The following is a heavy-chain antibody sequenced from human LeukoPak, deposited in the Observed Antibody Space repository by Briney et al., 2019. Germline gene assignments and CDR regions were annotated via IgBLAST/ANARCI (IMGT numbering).Heavy chain of an antibody. D-gene: IGHD3-9*01. CDR1: GYTFTSYD. CDR3: ARSDYDILTGYYYFDY. J-gene: IGHJ4*02. CDR2: MNPNSGNT. V-gene: IGHV1-8*03. Sequence: ASVKVSCKASGYTFTSYDINWVRQATGQGLEWMGWMNPNSGNTGYAQKFQGRVTITRNTSISTAYMELSSLRSEDTAVYYCARSDYDILTGYYYFDYWGQRTLYTVSS.